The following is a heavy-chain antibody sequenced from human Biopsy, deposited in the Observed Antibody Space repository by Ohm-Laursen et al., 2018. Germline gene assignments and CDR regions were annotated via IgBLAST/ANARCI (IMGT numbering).Heavy chain of an antibody. J-gene: IGHJ6*02. Sequence: SETLSLTCNVSGGDINNYYWSWIRQPPAKGLERIGHIYYSVMTNYNPSLQSRVSISVDTSRNQVSLTLSSVTAADTAVYYCARDSGILNCGNFKYYHYYGMDVWGQGTKVTVSS. V-gene: IGHV4-59*01. CDR2: IYYSVMT. CDR3: ARDSGILNCGNFKYYHYYGMDV. D-gene: IGHD4-23*01. CDR1: GGDINNYY.